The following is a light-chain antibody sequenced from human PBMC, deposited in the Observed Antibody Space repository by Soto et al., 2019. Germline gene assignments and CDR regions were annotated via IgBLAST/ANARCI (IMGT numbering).Light chain of an antibody. CDR2: EDH. CDR1: SANIGSNH. Sequence: QSVLTQPPSVSAAPGQTVTLSCSGSSANIGSNHVSWYQQVPGTAPKLLIYEDHKRPSEIPDRFSGSKSGTSATLDITGLQTGDEADYYCGSWDSSLSAGVFGGGTQLTVL. CDR3: GSWDSSLSAGV. J-gene: IGLJ3*02. V-gene: IGLV1-51*02.